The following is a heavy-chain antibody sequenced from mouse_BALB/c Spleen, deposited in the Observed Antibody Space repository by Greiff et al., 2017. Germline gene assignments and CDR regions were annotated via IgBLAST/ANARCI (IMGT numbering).Heavy chain of an antibody. Sequence: DVKLVESGPGLVKPSQSLSLTCSVTGYSITSGYYWNWIRQFPGNKLEWMGYISYDGSNNYNPSLKNRISITRDTSKNQFFLKLNSVTTEDTATYYCARGLMDYWGQGTSVTVSS. CDR1: GYSITSGYY. CDR3: ARGLMDY. J-gene: IGHJ4*01. CDR2: ISYDGSN. V-gene: IGHV3-6*02.